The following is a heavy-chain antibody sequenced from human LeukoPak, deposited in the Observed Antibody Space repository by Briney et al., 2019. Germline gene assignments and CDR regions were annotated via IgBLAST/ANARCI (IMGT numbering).Heavy chain of an antibody. V-gene: IGHV1-69*01. J-gene: IGHJ6*03. CDR3: AREVEFWGDYYYMDV. Sequence: SVKVSCKASGGTFSSCAISWVRQAPGQGLEWMGGIIPIFGTANYAQKFQGRVTITADESTSTAYMELSSLRSEDTAVYYCAREVEFWGDYYYMDVWGKGTTVTVSS. D-gene: IGHD3-16*01. CDR1: GGTFSSCA. CDR2: IIPIFGTA.